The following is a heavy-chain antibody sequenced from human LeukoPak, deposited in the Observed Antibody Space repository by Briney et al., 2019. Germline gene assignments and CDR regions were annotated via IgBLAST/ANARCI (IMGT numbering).Heavy chain of an antibody. J-gene: IGHJ4*02. CDR3: ARDELGVSY. D-gene: IGHD1-26*01. CDR2: INHSGTT. CDR1: GGSFGGYY. Sequence: SETLSLTCAVYGGSFGGYYWNWIRQPPGKGLEWIGEINHSGTTNYNPSLKSRVTLSVDTSKNQFSLKLTSVTAADTAVYYCARDELGVSYWGQGTLVIVSS. V-gene: IGHV4-34*01.